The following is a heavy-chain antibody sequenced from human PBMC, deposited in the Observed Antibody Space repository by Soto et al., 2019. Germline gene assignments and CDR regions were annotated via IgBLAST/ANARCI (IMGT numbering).Heavy chain of an antibody. CDR3: AVKGFIYDSSGFDAFDI. V-gene: IGHV1-2*04. J-gene: IGHJ3*02. CDR1: GYTFTGYY. D-gene: IGHD3-22*01. Sequence: GASVKVSCKASGYTFTGYYMHWVRQAPGQGLEWMGWINPNSGGTNYAQKFQGWVTMTRDTSISTAYMELSRLRSDDTAVYYCAVKGFIYDSSGFDAFDIWGQGTMVTVS. CDR2: INPNSGGT.